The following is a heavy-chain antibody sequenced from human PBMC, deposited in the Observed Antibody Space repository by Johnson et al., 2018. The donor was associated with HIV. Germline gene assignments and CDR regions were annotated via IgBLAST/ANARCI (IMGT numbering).Heavy chain of an antibody. V-gene: IGHV3-23*04. D-gene: IGHD6-13*01. CDR2: ISGSGGST. Sequence: VQLVESGGGLVQPGGSLRLSCAASRFTFSIYAMTWVRQAPGKGLEWVSGISGSGGSTYYADSVKGRFTISRDNSKNTRYLEMNSLRAEDTAVYYCAKDKYSSSPDAFEIWGQGTLVTVSS. J-gene: IGHJ3*02. CDR3: AKDKYSSSPDAFEI. CDR1: RFTFSIYA.